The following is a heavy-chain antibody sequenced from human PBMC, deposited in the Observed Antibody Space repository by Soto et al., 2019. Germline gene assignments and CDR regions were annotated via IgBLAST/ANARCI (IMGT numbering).Heavy chain of an antibody. Sequence: SVKVSCKASGYTFTSYGISWVRQAPGQGLEWMGWISAYNGNTNYAQKLQGRVTMTTDTSTSTAYMELRSLRSDDTAVYYCARVPHYFVSSGSLSYFDAWGQETLLPFSS. V-gene: IGHV1-18*01. CDR3: ARVPHYFVSSGSLSYFDA. J-gene: IGHJ4*02. CDR1: GYTFTSYG. D-gene: IGHD3-22*01. CDR2: ISAYNGNT.